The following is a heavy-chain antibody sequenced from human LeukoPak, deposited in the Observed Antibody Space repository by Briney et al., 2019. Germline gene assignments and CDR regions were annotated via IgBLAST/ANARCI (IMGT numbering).Heavy chain of an antibody. V-gene: IGHV3-21*01. D-gene: IGHD3/OR15-3a*01. CDR3: TCTREGTGFRFDS. CDR2: ISSSSSYI. Sequence: GGSLRLSCAASGFTFSSYSMNWVRQAPGKGLEWVSSISSSSSYIYYADSVKGRFTISRDNAKNSLYLQMNSLRVEDTAVYYCTCTREGTGFRFDSWGQGTLVTVSP. CDR1: GFTFSSYS. J-gene: IGHJ4*02.